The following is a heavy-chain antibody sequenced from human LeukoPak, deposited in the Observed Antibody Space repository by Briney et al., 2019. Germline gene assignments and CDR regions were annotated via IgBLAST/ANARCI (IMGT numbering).Heavy chain of an antibody. D-gene: IGHD4-17*01. CDR1: GFTVSGNF. Sequence: GGSQRLSRAASGFTVSGNFMSWVRQAPGKGLEWVSIIYSGGLTFYADSVKGRFTVSRDTSKNTLYLQMNSLGAEDTAVYYCAKRFHYGDYFDQWGQGTLVTVSS. CDR3: AKRFHYGDYFDQ. CDR2: IYSGGLT. J-gene: IGHJ4*02. V-gene: IGHV3-66*01.